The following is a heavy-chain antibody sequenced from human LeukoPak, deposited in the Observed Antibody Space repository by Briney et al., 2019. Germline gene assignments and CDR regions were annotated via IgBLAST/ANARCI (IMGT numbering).Heavy chain of an antibody. CDR1: GYTYTSYD. CDR2: MNPNRGNT. J-gene: IGHJ4*02. Sequence: ASVKVSCKASGYTYTSYDINWVRQATGQGLEWMGWMNPNRGNTGYAQKFQGRVTMTRNTSISTAYMELSSLRSEDTAVYYGARGTRGGYCSSTSCYKFTFDYWGQGTLVTVSS. CDR3: ARGTRGGYCSSTSCYKFTFDY. V-gene: IGHV1-8*01. D-gene: IGHD2-2*03.